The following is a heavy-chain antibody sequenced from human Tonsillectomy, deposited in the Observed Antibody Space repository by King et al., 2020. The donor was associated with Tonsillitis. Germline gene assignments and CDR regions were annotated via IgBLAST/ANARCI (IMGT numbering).Heavy chain of an antibody. Sequence: VQLVESGGGLVKPGGSLRLSCAASGFTFSSYSMNWVRQAPEKGLEWVSSISSSSSYIYYADSVKGRFTISRDNANNSLYLQMNSLRAGDTAVYYCARDQHLIRWGQGTLVTVSS. V-gene: IGHV3-21*01. CDR3: ARDQHLIR. D-gene: IGHD2-8*01. CDR1: GFTFSSYS. CDR2: ISSSSSYI. J-gene: IGHJ4*02.